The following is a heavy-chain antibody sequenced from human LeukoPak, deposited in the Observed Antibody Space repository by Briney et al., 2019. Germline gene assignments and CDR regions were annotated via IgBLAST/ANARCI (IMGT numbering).Heavy chain of an antibody. Sequence: GGSLRLSCAASGFTVSSNYMSWVRQAPGKGLEWVSVIYSGGSTYYADSVKGRFTISRDNSKNTLCLQMNSLRAEDTAVYYCAREDVTTDFDYWGQGTLVTVSS. CDR3: AREDVTTDFDY. J-gene: IGHJ4*02. CDR1: GFTVSSNY. D-gene: IGHD4-11*01. CDR2: IYSGGST. V-gene: IGHV3-53*01.